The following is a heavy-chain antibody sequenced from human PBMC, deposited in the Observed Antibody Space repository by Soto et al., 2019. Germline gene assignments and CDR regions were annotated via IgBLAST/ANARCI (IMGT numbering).Heavy chain of an antibody. CDR3: ARDSGYGDPGGWFDP. CDR2: IIPIFGTA. Sequence: EASVKVSCKASGGTFSSYAISWVRQAPGQGLEWMGGIIPIFGTANYAQKFQGRVTITADESTSTAYMELSSLRSEDTAVYYCARDSGYGDPGGWFDPWGQGTLVTVSS. D-gene: IGHD5-12*01. CDR1: GGTFSSYA. J-gene: IGHJ5*02. V-gene: IGHV1-69*13.